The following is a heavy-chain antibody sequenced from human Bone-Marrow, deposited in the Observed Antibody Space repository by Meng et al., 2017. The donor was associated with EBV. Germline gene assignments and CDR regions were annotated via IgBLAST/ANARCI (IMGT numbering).Heavy chain of an antibody. CDR2: LIPMSGAP. J-gene: IGHJ4*02. Sequence: QGQGVQLGAEVKKPGSPVTVSCKPSGGTFTSDAISWVRQAPGQGLEWMGGLIPMSGAPNYAQKFQGRITITADESTSTHYMDLSSLRSEDTAVYYCASESGRGYTPDYWGQGTLVTVSS. V-gene: IGHV1-69*01. D-gene: IGHD3-10*01. CDR3: ASESGRGYTPDY. CDR1: GGTFTSDA.